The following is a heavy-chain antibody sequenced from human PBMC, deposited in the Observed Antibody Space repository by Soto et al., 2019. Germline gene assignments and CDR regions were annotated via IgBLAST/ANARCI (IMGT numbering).Heavy chain of an antibody. D-gene: IGHD3-16*02. Sequence: QVQLQQWGAGLLKPSETLSLTCAVYGGSFSGYYWSWIRQPPGKGLEWIGEINHSGSTNYNPSLKSRVTISVDTSKNQFSPKLSSVTAADTAVYYCAREPYDYIWGSYRPYYFDYWGQGTLVTVSS. CDR3: AREPYDYIWGSYRPYYFDY. CDR2: INHSGST. CDR1: GGSFSGYY. V-gene: IGHV4-34*01. J-gene: IGHJ4*02.